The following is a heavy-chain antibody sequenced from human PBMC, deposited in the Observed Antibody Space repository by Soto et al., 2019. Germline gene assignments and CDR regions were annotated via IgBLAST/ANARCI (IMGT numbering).Heavy chain of an antibody. Sequence: GGSLRLSCAAAGFSFSSYGMHWVRQAPGKGLEWVAVISYDGSNKYYADSVKDRFTISRDNSKNTLYLQMNSLRAEDTAVYYCAKDLGSVTTSYWGQGTLVTVSS. J-gene: IGHJ4*02. CDR1: GFSFSSYG. D-gene: IGHD4-4*01. CDR3: AKDLGSVTTSY. V-gene: IGHV3-30*18. CDR2: ISYDGSNK.